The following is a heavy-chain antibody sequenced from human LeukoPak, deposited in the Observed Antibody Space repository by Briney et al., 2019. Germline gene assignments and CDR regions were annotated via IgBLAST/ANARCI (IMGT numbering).Heavy chain of an antibody. D-gene: IGHD2-2*02. CDR2: IIPIFGTA. V-gene: IGHV1-69*05. CDR3: ARGDNIVVVPAAIRDYYYYYMDV. Sequence: GASVKVSCKASGGTFSSYAISWVRQAPGQGLEWMGGIIPIFGTANYAQKFQGRVTITTDESTSTTYMELSSLRSEDTAVYYCARGDNIVVVPAAIRDYYYYYMDVWGKGTTVTVSS. J-gene: IGHJ6*03. CDR1: GGTFSSYA.